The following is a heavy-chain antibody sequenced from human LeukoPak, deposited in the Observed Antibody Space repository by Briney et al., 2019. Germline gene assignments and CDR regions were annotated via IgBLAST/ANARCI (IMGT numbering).Heavy chain of an antibody. J-gene: IGHJ4*02. CDR1: GGSISSYY. CDR3: ARGPQYCTTTSCYSGYFDY. CDR2: LYTSGST. Sequence: SETLSLTCTVSGGSISSYYWSWIRQPAGKGLEWIGRLYTSGSTNYNPSLKSRVTMSVDTSKNQFSLKLTSMTAADTAVYYCARGPQYCTTTSCYSGYFDYWGQGTLVTVSS. D-gene: IGHD2-2*01. V-gene: IGHV4-4*07.